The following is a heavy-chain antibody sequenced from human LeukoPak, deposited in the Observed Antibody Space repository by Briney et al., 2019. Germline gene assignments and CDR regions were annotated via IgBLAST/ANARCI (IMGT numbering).Heavy chain of an antibody. D-gene: IGHD1-26*01. J-gene: IGHJ4*02. CDR3: ARDRGGSYFDPSIHFDY. CDR1: GYTFSSYG. Sequence: GASVKVSCNPSGYTFSSYGISWVRQAPGQGPEWMGWISAYNGNTKYTQKLQGRVTMTTDTSTSTAYMELRSLGSDDTAVYYCARDRGGSYFDPSIHFDYWGQGTLVTVSS. CDR2: ISAYNGNT. V-gene: IGHV1-18*01.